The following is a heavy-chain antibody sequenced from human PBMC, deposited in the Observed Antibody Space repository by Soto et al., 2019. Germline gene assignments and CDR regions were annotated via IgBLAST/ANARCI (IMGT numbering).Heavy chain of an antibody. CDR2: INAGNGNT. Sequence: XSVKVTCTASGYTFTSYAIHWVRQAPGQRLEWMGWINAGNGNTKYSQKFQGRVTITRDTSASTAYIELSSLRSEDTAVYYCAMGPWEAYWFDPWGQGTLVTVSS. V-gene: IGHV1-3*01. D-gene: IGHD1-26*01. CDR1: GYTFTSYA. J-gene: IGHJ5*02. CDR3: AMGPWEAYWFDP.